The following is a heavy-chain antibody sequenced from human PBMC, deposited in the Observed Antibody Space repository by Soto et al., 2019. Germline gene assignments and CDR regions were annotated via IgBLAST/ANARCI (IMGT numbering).Heavy chain of an antibody. J-gene: IGHJ3*02. CDR1: GYTFTSYA. Sequence: ASVKVSCKASGYTFTSYAMHWVRQAPGQRLEWMGWINAGDGNTKYSQKFQGRVAITRDTSASTAYMELSSLRSEDTAVYYCARDLYSSGWYDAFDIWGQGTIVTVSS. CDR2: INAGDGNT. CDR3: ARDLYSSGWYDAFDI. D-gene: IGHD6-19*01. V-gene: IGHV1-3*01.